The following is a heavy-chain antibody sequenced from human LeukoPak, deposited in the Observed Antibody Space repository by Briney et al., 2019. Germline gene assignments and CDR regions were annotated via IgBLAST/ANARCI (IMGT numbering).Heavy chain of an antibody. CDR1: GFTFSSYA. CDR2: ISGSGGST. D-gene: IGHD2-15*01. J-gene: IGHJ5*02. V-gene: IGHV3-23*01. Sequence: GGSLRLSCAASGFTFSSYAMSWVRQAPGEGLEWVSAISGSGGSTYYADSVKGRFTISRDNSKNTLYLQMNSLRAEDTAVYYCAKDPRPVVVVAASWFDPWGQGTLVTVSS. CDR3: AKDPRPVVVVAASWFDP.